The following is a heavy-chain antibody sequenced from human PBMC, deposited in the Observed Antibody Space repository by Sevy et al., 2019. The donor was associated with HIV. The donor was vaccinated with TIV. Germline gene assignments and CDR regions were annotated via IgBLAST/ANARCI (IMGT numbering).Heavy chain of an antibody. CDR2: INPGSGGT. J-gene: IGHJ4*02. CDR1: GYTFSGYY. Sequence: ASVKVSCRTSGYTFSGYYVHWLRQAPGQGLERMGWINPGSGGTFFAKNFQDRVTLTLDTSITTAYMELSSLRLDDAAIYYCARMGNYYDSSGYYPLKFWGQGTMVTVSS. D-gene: IGHD3-22*01. CDR3: ARMGNYYDSSGYYPLKF. V-gene: IGHV1-2*02.